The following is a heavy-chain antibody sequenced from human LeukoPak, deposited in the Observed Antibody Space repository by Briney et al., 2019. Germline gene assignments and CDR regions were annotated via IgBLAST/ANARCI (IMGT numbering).Heavy chain of an antibody. J-gene: IGHJ4*02. CDR3: ATPLEGWFGELRPRKPADY. V-gene: IGHV3-23*01. D-gene: IGHD3-10*01. Sequence: GGSLRLSCAASGLTLSGHWMSWVRQAPGKGLEWVSAFSGSGGSTYYADSVKGWFTISRDNSKNTLYLQMNSLRAEDTAVYYCATPLEGWFGELRPRKPADYWGQGTLVTVSS. CDR2: FSGSGGST. CDR1: GLTLSGHW.